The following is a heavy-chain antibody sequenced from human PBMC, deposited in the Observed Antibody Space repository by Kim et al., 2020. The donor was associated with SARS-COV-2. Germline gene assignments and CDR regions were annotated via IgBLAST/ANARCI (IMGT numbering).Heavy chain of an antibody. CDR2: ISGSGSST. V-gene: IGHV3-23*01. J-gene: IGHJ4*02. CDR1: GFTFSNYA. Sequence: GGSLRLSCAASGFTFSNYAMNWVRQAPGKGLEWVSGISGSGSSTHYADSVKGRFTISRDNSKNTLFLQMNSLRAEDTAVYYCARGSGGYWGQGTLVTVSS. D-gene: IGHD3-10*01. CDR3: ARGSGGY.